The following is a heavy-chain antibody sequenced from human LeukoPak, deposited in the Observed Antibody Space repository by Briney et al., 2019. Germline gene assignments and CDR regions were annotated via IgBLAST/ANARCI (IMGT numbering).Heavy chain of an antibody. D-gene: IGHD2-15*01. J-gene: IGHJ4*02. Sequence: GGSLRLSCAASGFTFSDYWMVWARQAPGKGLEWVANIKPDGSEIYYVDAVKGRFTISRDNAKNSLFLQMNSLRVEDTAVYYCTRSLDYWGQGTLVTVSS. CDR2: IKPDGSEI. CDR3: TRSLDY. CDR1: GFTFSDYW. V-gene: IGHV3-7*02.